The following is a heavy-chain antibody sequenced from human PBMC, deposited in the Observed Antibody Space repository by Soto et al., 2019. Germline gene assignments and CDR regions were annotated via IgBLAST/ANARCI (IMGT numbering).Heavy chain of an antibody. V-gene: IGHV3-30-3*01. J-gene: IGHJ4*02. CDR2: ISNDGSNK. Sequence: QVQLVESGGGVVQPGRSLRLSCAASGFTFSTYAMHWVRQAPGKGLEWVAVISNDGSNKYYADSVKGRVTISRDNSKNTLYLQVNSLRADDTAVYYCARPWGGAIYSAIDHWGQGTLVTVSS. CDR1: GFTFSTYA. D-gene: IGHD2-15*01. CDR3: ARPWGGAIYSAIDH.